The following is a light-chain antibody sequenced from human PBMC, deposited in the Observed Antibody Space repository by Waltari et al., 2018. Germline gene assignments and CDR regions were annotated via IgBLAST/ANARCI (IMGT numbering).Light chain of an antibody. CDR2: DAS. J-gene: IGKJ3*01. CDR1: QDISNY. V-gene: IGKV1-33*01. Sequence: DFQMTQSPSSLSASVGDRVTITCQASQDISNYLNWYQQKPGKAPKLLIYDASNLETGVPSRFSGSGSGTDFTFPISSLQPEDIATYDCQQYDNLPLTFGPGTKVNIK. CDR3: QQYDNLPLT.